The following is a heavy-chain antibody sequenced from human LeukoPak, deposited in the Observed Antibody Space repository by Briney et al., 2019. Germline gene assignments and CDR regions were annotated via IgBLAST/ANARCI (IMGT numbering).Heavy chain of an antibody. CDR2: IYYSGST. CDR3: AGVSTRGGRWFDP. Sequence: SETLSLTCTVYGGSISSYYWSWIRQPPGKRPEWLGYIYYSGSTSYNPSLKGRVTIPVNTSKNQISLKLSSVTAADTAVYYCAGVSTRGGRWFDPWGQGTVVTVSA. CDR1: GGSISSYY. J-gene: IGHJ5*02. V-gene: IGHV4-59*01. D-gene: IGHD2-15*01.